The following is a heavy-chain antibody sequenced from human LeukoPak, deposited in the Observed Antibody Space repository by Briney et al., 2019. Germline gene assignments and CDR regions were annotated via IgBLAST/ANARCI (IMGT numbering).Heavy chain of an antibody. Sequence: PGGSLRLSCAASGFAFSSYGMHWVRQAPGKGLEWLAFIRYDGSNKYYADSVKGRFTISRDNSKNTLYLQMNSLRAEDTAVYYCAKGGGYYYYYMDVWGKGTTVTVSS. J-gene: IGHJ6*03. CDR3: AKGGGYYYYYMDV. V-gene: IGHV3-30*02. CDR1: GFAFSSYG. D-gene: IGHD3-16*01. CDR2: IRYDGSNK.